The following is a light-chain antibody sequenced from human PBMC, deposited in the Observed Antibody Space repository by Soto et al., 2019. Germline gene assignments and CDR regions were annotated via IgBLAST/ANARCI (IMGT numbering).Light chain of an antibody. CDR2: VAS. V-gene: IGKV3-15*01. Sequence: EIVMTQSPATLSVSPGERATLSCRASQSVSSNLAWYQQKPGQAPRLLIYVASTRATGIPARFSGSGSGTEFTLTISRLQSEDFAVYYCQQYNNWPPWTFGQGTKVELK. CDR3: QQYNNWPPWT. J-gene: IGKJ1*01. CDR1: QSVSSN.